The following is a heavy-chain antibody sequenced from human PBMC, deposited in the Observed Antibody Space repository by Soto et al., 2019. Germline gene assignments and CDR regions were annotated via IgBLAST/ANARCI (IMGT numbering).Heavy chain of an antibody. V-gene: IGHV4-59*01. Sequence: SETLSLTCTVSGGSISSYYWIWIRQPPGKGLEWIGYIYYSGSTNYNPSLKSRVTISVDTSKNQFSLKLSSVTAADTAVYYCARDRIYYDSSGYLPYYYYGMDVWGQGTTVTVSS. D-gene: IGHD3-22*01. CDR1: GGSISSYY. J-gene: IGHJ6*02. CDR3: ARDRIYYDSSGYLPYYYYGMDV. CDR2: IYYSGST.